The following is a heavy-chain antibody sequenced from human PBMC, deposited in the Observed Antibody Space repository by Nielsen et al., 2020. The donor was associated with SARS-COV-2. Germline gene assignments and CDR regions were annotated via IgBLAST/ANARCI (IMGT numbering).Heavy chain of an antibody. J-gene: IGHJ3*02. CDR1: GFTFSSYW. Sequence: GGSLRLSCAASGFTFSSYWMSWVRQAPGKGLEWVANIKQDGSEKYYVDSVKGRFTISRDNAKNSLYPQMNSLRAEDTAVYYCAQGGMIVVVITSHDAFDIWGQGTMVTVSS. D-gene: IGHD3-22*01. CDR2: IKQDGSEK. V-gene: IGHV3-7*03. CDR3: AQGGMIVVVITSHDAFDI.